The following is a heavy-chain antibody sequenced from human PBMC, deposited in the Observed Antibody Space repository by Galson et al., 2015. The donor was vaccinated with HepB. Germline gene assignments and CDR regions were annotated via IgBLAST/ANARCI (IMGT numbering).Heavy chain of an antibody. CDR3: ARDQGDDYVNYYYYHGMDV. D-gene: IGHD4-17*01. CDR1: GFTVSSNY. Sequence: CAATGFTVSSNYMSWVRQAPGRGLEWVSALSIGGGTFYADSVKGRFTISRDTSKNTVSLPMNSLTAEDTAVYYCARDQGDDYVNYYYYHGMDVWGQGTTVSGSS. CDR2: LSIGGGT. V-gene: IGHV3-66*02. J-gene: IGHJ6*02.